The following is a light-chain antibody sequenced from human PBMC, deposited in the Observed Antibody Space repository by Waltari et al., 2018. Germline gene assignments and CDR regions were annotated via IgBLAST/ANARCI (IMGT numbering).Light chain of an antibody. V-gene: IGKV1-5*03. CDR1: QSVSNW. Sequence: DIQLTQSPSTLPASVGDRVTITCRASQSVSNWLAWYQQKPGKAPKLLIYRASILESGVPSRFSGSGSGTEFTLTISSLQPEDFATYFCQQYNSYLLTFGGGTKVEIK. J-gene: IGKJ4*01. CDR3: QQYNSYLLT. CDR2: RAS.